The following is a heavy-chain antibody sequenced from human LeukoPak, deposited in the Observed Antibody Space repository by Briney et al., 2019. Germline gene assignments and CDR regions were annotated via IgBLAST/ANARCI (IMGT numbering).Heavy chain of an antibody. D-gene: IGHD1-26*01. CDR1: GFTFSSYG. CDR2: ISGSGGST. CDR3: AKGLYSGSYYFYYFDY. Sequence: PGGSLRLSCAASGFTFSSYGMSWVRQAPGKGLEWVSAISGSGGSTYYADSVKGRFTISRDNSKNTLYLQMNSLRAEDTAVYYCAKGLYSGSYYFYYFDYWGQGTLVTVSS. J-gene: IGHJ4*02. V-gene: IGHV3-23*01.